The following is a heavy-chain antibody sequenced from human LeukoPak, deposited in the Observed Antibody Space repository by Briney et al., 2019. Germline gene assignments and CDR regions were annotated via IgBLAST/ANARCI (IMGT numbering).Heavy chain of an antibody. CDR1: GGSFTDYY. V-gene: IGHV4-34*01. D-gene: IGHD3-10*01. J-gene: IGHJ4*02. CDR3: ARRKLADYYGSGSYYND. CDR2: ISHDGSP. Sequence: SETLSLTCGVYGGSFTDYYRTWVRQPPGKGLEWMGDISHDGSPNYNPSLKSRLSISRDTSRNQCSLTLTSVTAADTAVYYCARRKLADYYGSGSYYNDWGQGTLVTVSS.